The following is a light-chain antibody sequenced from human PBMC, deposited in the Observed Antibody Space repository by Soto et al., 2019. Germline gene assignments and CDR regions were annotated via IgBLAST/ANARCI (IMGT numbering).Light chain of an antibody. CDR2: KTS. CDR1: QYISPW. Sequence: DIQMTQSPSTLSASVGDRVTITCRASQYISPWLAWDQQKPGKAPKLLIYKTSYLESGVPSRFSGSGSGTEFTLTISSLQPDDFATYYCQQYKTYSRTFGQGTKVEIK. CDR3: QQYKTYSRT. V-gene: IGKV1-5*03. J-gene: IGKJ1*01.